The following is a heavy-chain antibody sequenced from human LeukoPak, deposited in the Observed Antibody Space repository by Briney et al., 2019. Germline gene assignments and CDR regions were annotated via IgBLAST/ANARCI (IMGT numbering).Heavy chain of an antibody. CDR2: ISAYNGNT. CDR1: GYTFTSYG. Sequence: ASVKVPCKASGYTFTSYGISWVRQAPGQGLEWMGWISAYNGNTNYAQKLQGRVTMTTDTSASTAYMELRSLRSDDTAVYYCARDRGYSYGYNYYYMDVWGKGTTVTVSS. CDR3: ARDRGYSYGYNYYYMDV. V-gene: IGHV1-18*01. D-gene: IGHD5-18*01. J-gene: IGHJ6*03.